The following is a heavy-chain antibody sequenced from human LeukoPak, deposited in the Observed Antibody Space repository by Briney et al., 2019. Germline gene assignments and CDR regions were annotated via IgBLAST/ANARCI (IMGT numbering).Heavy chain of an antibody. CDR3: ASFAGGGDLTKGFDY. CDR1: GFTVSSNY. D-gene: IGHD2-21*02. Sequence: GGSLRLSCAASGFTVSSNYLSWVRQAPGKGLEWVSVIYSGGSTYCADSVKGRFTISRDNSKNTLYLQMNSLRAEDTAVYYCASFAGGGDLTKGFDYWGQGTLVTVSS. J-gene: IGHJ4*02. V-gene: IGHV3-66*01. CDR2: IYSGGST.